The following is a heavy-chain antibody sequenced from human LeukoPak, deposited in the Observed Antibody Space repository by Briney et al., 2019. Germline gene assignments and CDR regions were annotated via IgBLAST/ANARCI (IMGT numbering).Heavy chain of an antibody. CDR1: GGSITNNNYY. J-gene: IGHJ3*02. CDR2: LYYSGST. V-gene: IGHV4-39*01. D-gene: IGHD5-12*01. Sequence: SETLSLTCTVSGGSITNNNYYWDWIRQPPGKGLEWIGDLYYSGSTHYNPSLKSRVTLSVDTSKNQFSLKLNSVTAADTAVYYWARHTRSGCSGEENAFDIWGQGTMVTVSS. CDR3: ARHTRSGCSGEENAFDI.